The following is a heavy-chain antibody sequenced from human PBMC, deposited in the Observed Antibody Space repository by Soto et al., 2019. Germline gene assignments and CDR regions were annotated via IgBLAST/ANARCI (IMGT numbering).Heavy chain of an antibody. V-gene: IGHV3-30*18. Sequence: QVQLVESGGGVVQPGRSLRLSCAASGFTFSSYGMHWVRQAPGKGLEWVAVISYDGSNKYYANSVKGRFTISRDNSKNTLYQQMNSPRAEDTAVYYCAKEGYYDSSGYYFDYWGQGTLVAVSS. CDR2: ISYDGSNK. D-gene: IGHD3-22*01. CDR3: AKEGYYDSSGYYFDY. CDR1: GFTFSSYG. J-gene: IGHJ4*02.